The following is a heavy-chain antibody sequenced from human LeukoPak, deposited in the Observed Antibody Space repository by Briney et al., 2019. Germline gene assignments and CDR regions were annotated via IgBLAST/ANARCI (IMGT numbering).Heavy chain of an antibody. CDR1: GGSISSHY. Sequence: SETLSLTCTVSGGSISSHYWNWIRQPPGKGLEWIGSIHPSGRLYNNPSLESRVTISIDTSKNQFSLNLNSVTAADTAVYFCSRGLDSRKLGYWGQGTLVTVSS. D-gene: IGHD3-22*01. V-gene: IGHV4-4*09. CDR3: SRGLDSRKLGY. CDR2: IHPSGRL. J-gene: IGHJ4*02.